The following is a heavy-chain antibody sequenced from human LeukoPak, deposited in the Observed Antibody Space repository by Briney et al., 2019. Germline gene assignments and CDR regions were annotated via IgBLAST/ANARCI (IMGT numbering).Heavy chain of an antibody. CDR1: GFTFSSYA. CDR2: ISCSGGST. J-gene: IGHJ4*02. V-gene: IGHV3-23*01. Sequence: GGSLTLSCAVSGFTFSSYAKSWVRHPPGKGLEWVSGISCSGGSTYYADSVKGRFTISRDNSKNTLYLQMNSVRAEDTAVYYCAKSSGEYYFDYWGQGTLVTVSS. CDR3: AKSSGEYYFDY. D-gene: IGHD3-10*01.